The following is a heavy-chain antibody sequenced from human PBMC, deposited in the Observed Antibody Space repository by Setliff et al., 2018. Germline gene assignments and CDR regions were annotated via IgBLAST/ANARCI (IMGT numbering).Heavy chain of an antibody. D-gene: IGHD1-1*01. CDR3: VRTGTYRYFDY. CDR1: GDSITNGHYY. CDR2: IYYTGLT. V-gene: IGHV4-39*01. Sequence: TLSLTCTVSGDSITNGHYYWGWIRQSPGKGLEWIGNIYYTGLTFNNPALKSPVTMSVDTSRNQFSLRLSSVTATDTAVYYCVRTGTYRYFDYWGQGIQVTVSS. J-gene: IGHJ4*02.